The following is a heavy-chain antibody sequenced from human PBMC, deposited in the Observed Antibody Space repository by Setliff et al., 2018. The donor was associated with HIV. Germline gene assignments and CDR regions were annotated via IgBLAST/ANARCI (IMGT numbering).Heavy chain of an antibody. V-gene: IGHV4-59*11. Sequence: SETLSLTCIVSGDSSSSHYWSWIRQPPGRGLEWIGYISYSGSTKYNPSLKSRVTVSVDTSKNQFSLQVKSVTAADTAMYYCVIRRNFDWLMTSGPFDDWGQGLLVTVSS. CDR2: ISYSGST. CDR1: GDSSSSHY. J-gene: IGHJ4*02. CDR3: VIRRNFDWLMTSGPFDD. D-gene: IGHD3-9*01.